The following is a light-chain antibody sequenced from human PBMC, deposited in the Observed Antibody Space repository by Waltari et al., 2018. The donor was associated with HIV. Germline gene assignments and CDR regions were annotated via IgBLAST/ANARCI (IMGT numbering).Light chain of an antibody. J-gene: IGKJ4*01. CDR1: QPFTSN. V-gene: IGKV3-15*01. CDR2: GTS. CDR3: QQYNDWPLT. Sequence: EIVMTQSPTTLSLSPGERATLSCRASQPFTSNLAWFQQKPGQSPRLLIYGTSTRASGVPARFSGSGSVTEFTLTISSLQSEDFAVYYCQQYNDWPLTFGGGTKVEIK.